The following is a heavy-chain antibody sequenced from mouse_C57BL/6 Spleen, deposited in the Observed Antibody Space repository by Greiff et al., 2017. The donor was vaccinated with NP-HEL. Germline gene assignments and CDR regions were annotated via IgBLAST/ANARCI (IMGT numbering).Heavy chain of an antibody. Sequence: EVKLVESGGDLVKPGGSLKLSCAASGFTFSSYGMSWVRQTPDKRLEWVATISSGGSYTYYPDSVKGRFTISRDNAKNTLYLQMSSLKSEDTAMYYCARRSDGYYGGFAYWGQGTLVTVSA. D-gene: IGHD2-3*01. J-gene: IGHJ3*01. CDR2: ISSGGSYT. CDR1: GFTFSSYG. V-gene: IGHV5-6*02. CDR3: ARRSDGYYGGFAY.